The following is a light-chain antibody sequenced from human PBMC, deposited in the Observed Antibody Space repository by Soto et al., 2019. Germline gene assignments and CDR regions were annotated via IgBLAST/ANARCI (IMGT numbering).Light chain of an antibody. Sequence: QSALTQPPSASGSPGQSVTISCTGTSSDVGGYNYVSWYQQHPGKAPKLMIYEVSKRPSGVPDRFSGSKSGNTASLTVSGLLAEDAADYYCSSYAGSNNWVFGGGTKVTVL. CDR3: SSYAGSNNWV. V-gene: IGLV2-8*01. J-gene: IGLJ2*01. CDR2: EVS. CDR1: SSDVGGYNY.